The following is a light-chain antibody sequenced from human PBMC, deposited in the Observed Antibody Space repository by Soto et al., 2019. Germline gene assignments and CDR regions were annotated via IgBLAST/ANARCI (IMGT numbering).Light chain of an antibody. CDR2: AAS. J-gene: IGKJ3*01. CDR1: QGISNY. V-gene: IGKV1-27*01. CDR3: QTYNSGPFT. Sequence: DIQMTQSPSSLSASVGDRVTITCRARQGISNYLAWYQQKPGKVPKLLIYAASILQSGAPSRFSGSGSGTDFTLTITSLQPEDVATYYCQTYNSGPFTFGPGTKVDIK.